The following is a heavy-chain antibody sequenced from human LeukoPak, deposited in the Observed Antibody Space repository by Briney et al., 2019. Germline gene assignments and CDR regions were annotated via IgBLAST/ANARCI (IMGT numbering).Heavy chain of an antibody. CDR2: INPNSGGT. V-gene: IGHV1-2*02. J-gene: IGHJ3*02. D-gene: IGHD3-9*01. CDR1: GYTFTGCY. CDR3: ARDPYDILTGYYKEAFDI. Sequence: RASVKVSCKASGYTFTGCYMHWVRQAPGQGLEWMGWINPNSGGTNYAQKFQGRVTMTRDTSISTAYMELSRLRSDDTAVYYCARDPYDILTGYYKEAFDIWGQGTMVTVSS.